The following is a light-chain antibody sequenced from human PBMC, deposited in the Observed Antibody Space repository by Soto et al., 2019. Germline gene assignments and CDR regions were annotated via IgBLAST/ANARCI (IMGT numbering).Light chain of an antibody. J-gene: IGLJ1*01. CDR1: SSNIGRNT. V-gene: IGLV1-44*01. CDR3: AAWDDTLNGYV. CDR2: SNI. Sequence: QSVLTQPPSASGTPGQRVTISCSGSSSNIGRNTVNWYQQLPGTAPKLLIYSNIQRPSGVPARFSGSKSGTSASLAFSGFQSEDEADYYCAAWDDTLNGYVFGTGTKVTVL.